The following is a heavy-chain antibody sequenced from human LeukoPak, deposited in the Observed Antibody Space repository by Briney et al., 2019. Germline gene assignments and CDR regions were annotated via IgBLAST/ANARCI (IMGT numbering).Heavy chain of an antibody. CDR1: GYIFTSYG. V-gene: IGHV1-18*04. CDR3: AARSGTYPYYLDY. D-gene: IGHD3-10*01. CDR2: ISTYNGNT. Sequence: ASVKVSCKASGYIFTSYGMSWVRQAPGQGLEWMGWISTYNGNTNYAQKFQGRVTMTTDTSTNTAYMELRSLRSDDTAVYYCAARSGTYPYYLDYWGQGTLVTVSS. J-gene: IGHJ4*02.